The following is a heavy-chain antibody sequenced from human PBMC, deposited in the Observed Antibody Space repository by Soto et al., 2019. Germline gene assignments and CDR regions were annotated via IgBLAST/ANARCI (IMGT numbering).Heavy chain of an antibody. CDR1: GASINNYY. CDR2: VSYSGTT. CDR3: ARETGGSHPRYFDF. Sequence: SETLSLTCTVSGASINNYYWSWIRQPPGKGLEWIAYVSYSGTTNYNPSLKSRVTISIDSSKNQLSLKLSSVTAADTAVFYCARETGGSHPRYFDFWGQGTLVTVSS. D-gene: IGHD1-26*01. J-gene: IGHJ4*02. V-gene: IGHV4-59*01.